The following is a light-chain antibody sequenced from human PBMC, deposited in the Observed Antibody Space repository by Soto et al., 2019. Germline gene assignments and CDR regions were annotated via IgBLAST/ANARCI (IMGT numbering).Light chain of an antibody. CDR1: SSDVGANNY. CDR2: DVS. V-gene: IGLV2-14*01. Sequence: QSALTQPASVSGSPGQSSTISCTGTSSDVGANNYVSWYQQHPGKAPKLMIYDVSNRPSGISNRFSGSKSGNTASLTISGLQAEDEADYYCNSYTSSSPFVFGTGTKLTVL. J-gene: IGLJ1*01. CDR3: NSYTSSSPFV.